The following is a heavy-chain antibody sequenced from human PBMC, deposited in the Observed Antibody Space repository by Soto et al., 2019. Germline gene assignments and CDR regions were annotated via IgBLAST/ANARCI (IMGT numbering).Heavy chain of an antibody. CDR2: IYYSGSS. CDR1: GGSIGNSY. Sequence: QVQLQESGPGLVKPSETLSLTCTVSGGSIGNSYWSWIRQSPGKGLEWIGYIYYSGSSNYNPSLKSRDSISVDTSKNQFSLKLSSVTAAEPAVYYCARHSSSWPIFDYWGQGTLVIVSS. CDR3: ARHSSSWPIFDY. V-gene: IGHV4-59*08. D-gene: IGHD6-13*01. J-gene: IGHJ4*02.